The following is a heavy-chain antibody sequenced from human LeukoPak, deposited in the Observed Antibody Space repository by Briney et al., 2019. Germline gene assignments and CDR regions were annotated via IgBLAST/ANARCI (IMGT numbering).Heavy chain of an antibody. V-gene: IGHV3-30-3*01. CDR3: ARGDYYDSSGYYDSFAEYFQH. CDR2: ISYDGSNK. J-gene: IGHJ1*01. D-gene: IGHD3-22*01. CDR1: GFTFSSYA. Sequence: GGSLRLSCAASGFTFSSYAMHWVRQAPGKGLEWVAVISYDGSNKYYADSVKGRFTISRDNSKNTLYLQMNSLRAEDTAVYYCARGDYYDSSGYYDSFAEYFQHWGQGTLVTVSS.